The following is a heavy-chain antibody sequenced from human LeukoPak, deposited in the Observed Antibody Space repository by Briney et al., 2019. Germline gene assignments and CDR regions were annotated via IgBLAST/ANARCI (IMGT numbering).Heavy chain of an antibody. CDR2: ISYDGSNT. Sequence: GGSLRLSCAASGFTFSSYAMHWVRQAPGKGLEWVAVISYDGSNTYYADSVKGRFTISRDNSKNMLYLQMNSLRAEDTAVYYCAKPYYYGSRSYMDYWGQGTLVTVSS. J-gene: IGHJ4*02. CDR3: AKPYYYGSRSYMDY. D-gene: IGHD3-10*01. V-gene: IGHV3-30*18. CDR1: GFTFSSYA.